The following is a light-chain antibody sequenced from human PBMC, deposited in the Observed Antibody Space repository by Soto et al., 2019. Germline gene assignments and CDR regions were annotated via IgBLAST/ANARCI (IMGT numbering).Light chain of an antibody. Sequence: IVLTQSPGTLSLSPGERATLSCRASQSVSSSYLAWYQQKPGQPPRLLIYRASSRTTGNPDRFSGSGSGTDFSLTMSRLEPEDLAVYLCQHCASSDITVGQGTGLE. CDR2: RAS. J-gene: IGKJ5*01. CDR3: QHCASSDIT. V-gene: IGKV3-20*01. CDR1: QSVSSSY.